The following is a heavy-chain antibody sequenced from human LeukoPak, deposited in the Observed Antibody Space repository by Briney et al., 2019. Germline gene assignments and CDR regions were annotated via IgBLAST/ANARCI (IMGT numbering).Heavy chain of an antibody. V-gene: IGHV4-59*08. CDR2: IYYSGST. CDR3: ARHSDRDGYNYLTYFDY. Sequence: SETLSLTCTVSGGSISSYYWSWIRQPPGKGLEWIGYIYYSGSTNYNPSLKSRVTISVDTSKNQFSLKLTSVTAADTAVYYYARHSDRDGYNYLTYFDYWGQGTLVTVSS. CDR1: GGSISSYY. J-gene: IGHJ4*02. D-gene: IGHD5-24*01.